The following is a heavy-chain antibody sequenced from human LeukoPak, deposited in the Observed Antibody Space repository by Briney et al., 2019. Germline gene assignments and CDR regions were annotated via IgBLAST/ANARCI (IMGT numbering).Heavy chain of an antibody. CDR3: AKDKSRYSSSWQFDY. D-gene: IGHD6-13*01. V-gene: IGHV3-9*01. CDR1: GFTFDDYA. CDR2: ISWNSGSI. Sequence: GGSLRLSCAASGFTFDDYAMHWVRQAPGKGLEWVSGISWNSGSIGYADSVKGRFTISRDNAKNSLYLQMSSLRAEDTALYYCAKDKSRYSSSWQFDYWGQGTLVTVSS. J-gene: IGHJ4*02.